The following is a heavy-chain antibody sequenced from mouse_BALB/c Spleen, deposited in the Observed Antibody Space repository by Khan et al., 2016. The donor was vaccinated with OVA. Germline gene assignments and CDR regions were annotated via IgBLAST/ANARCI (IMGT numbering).Heavy chain of an antibody. CDR2: INTYTGEP. CDR3: ARISSYWYSDF. V-gene: IGHV9-1*02. D-gene: IGHD6-2*01. CDR1: GFTFTNYG. J-gene: IGHJ1*01. Sequence: QIQLVQSGPELKKPGETVKISCKASGFTFTNYGMNWVKQAPGKDLKWMGWINTYTGEPTYGDDFKGRFVLSLGTSASTAYLQISNLINEDMATYFCARISSYWYSDFWGAGTTVTVSS.